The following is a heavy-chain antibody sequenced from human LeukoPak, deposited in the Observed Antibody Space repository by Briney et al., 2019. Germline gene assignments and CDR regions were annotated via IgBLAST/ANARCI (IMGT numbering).Heavy chain of an antibody. CDR2: IYYSGST. Sequence: KTSETLSLTCTVSGGSISSSSYYWGWIRQPPGKGLEWIGSIYYSGSTYYNPSLKSRVTISVDTSKNQFSLKLSSVTAADTAVYYCARHLRMTTVTLGAFDIWGQGTMVTVSS. CDR1: GGSISSSSYY. D-gene: IGHD4-17*01. J-gene: IGHJ3*02. CDR3: ARHLRMTTVTLGAFDI. V-gene: IGHV4-39*01.